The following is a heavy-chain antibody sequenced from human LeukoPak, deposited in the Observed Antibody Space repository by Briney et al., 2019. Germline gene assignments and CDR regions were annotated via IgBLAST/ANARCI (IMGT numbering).Heavy chain of an antibody. CDR2: IYTSGST. CDR1: GGSISSYY. V-gene: IGHV4-4*07. CDR3: ARLSSETVGYHYYGMDV. D-gene: IGHD4-23*01. Sequence: SETLSLTCTVSGGSISSYYWSWIRQPAGKGLEWIGRIYTSGSTNYNPSLKSRVTMSVDTSKNQFSLKLSSVTAADTAVYYCARLSSETVGYHYYGMDVWGQGTTVTVSS. J-gene: IGHJ6*02.